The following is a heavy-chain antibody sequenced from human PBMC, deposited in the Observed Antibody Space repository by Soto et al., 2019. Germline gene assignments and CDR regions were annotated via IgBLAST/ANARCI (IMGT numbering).Heavy chain of an antibody. Sequence: ASVKVSCKASGYTFTSYYMHWVRQAPGQGLEWMGIINPSGGSTSYAQKFQGRVTMTRDTSTSTVYMELSSVRSEDTAVYYCASVGVELEPSNYWGQGTLVTVSS. J-gene: IGHJ4*02. CDR1: GYTFTSYY. D-gene: IGHD1-1*01. CDR2: INPSGGST. V-gene: IGHV1-46*03. CDR3: ASVGVELEPSNY.